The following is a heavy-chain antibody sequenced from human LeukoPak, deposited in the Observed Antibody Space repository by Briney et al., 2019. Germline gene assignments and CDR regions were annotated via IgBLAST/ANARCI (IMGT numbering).Heavy chain of an antibody. CDR2: SYSGGST. D-gene: IGHD6-13*01. V-gene: IGHV3-53*01. CDR3: ARDRGAAAGD. J-gene: IGHJ4*02. CDR1: GFTVTNNY. Sequence: GGSLRLSCVASGFTVTNNYMSWVRQAPGKGLEWVSVSYSGGSTHYADSVKGRFSISRDNSKNTLYLQMNSLRAEDAAVYYCARDRGAAAGDWGQGTLVTVSS.